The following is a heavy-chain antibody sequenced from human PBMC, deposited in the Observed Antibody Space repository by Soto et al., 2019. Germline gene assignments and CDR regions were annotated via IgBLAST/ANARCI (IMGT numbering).Heavy chain of an antibody. D-gene: IGHD6-13*01. CDR3: ARGPIAAAPYYYYGMDV. Sequence: EASVKVSCKASGYTFTSYGISWVRQAPGQGLEWMGWISAYNGNTNYAQKLQGRVTMTTDTSTSTAYMELRSLRSGDTAVYYCARGPIAAAPYYYYGMDVWGQGTTVTVSS. J-gene: IGHJ6*02. V-gene: IGHV1-18*04. CDR2: ISAYNGNT. CDR1: GYTFTSYG.